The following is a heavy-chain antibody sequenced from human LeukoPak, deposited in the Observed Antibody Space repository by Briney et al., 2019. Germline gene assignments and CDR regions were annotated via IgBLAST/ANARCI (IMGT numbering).Heavy chain of an antibody. CDR2: IYYSGNS. J-gene: IGHJ4*02. Sequence: NPSETLSLTCTVSGGSISSGSHYWGWIRQPPGKELEWIGNIYYSGNSYYNPSLKSRVTISVDTSKNQFSLKLSSVTAADTAVYYCARVLYCSGGSCYHFDYWGQGTLVTVSS. CDR1: GGSISSGSHY. CDR3: ARVLYCSGGSCYHFDY. D-gene: IGHD2-15*01. V-gene: IGHV4-39*07.